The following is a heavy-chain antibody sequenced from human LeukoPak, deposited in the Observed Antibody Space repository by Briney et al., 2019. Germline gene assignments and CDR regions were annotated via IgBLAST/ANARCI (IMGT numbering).Heavy chain of an antibody. D-gene: IGHD3-10*01. CDR3: ARLGRHYYGSGSHPYYFDY. V-gene: IGHV4-39*01. J-gene: IGHJ4*02. CDR2: IYYSGST. CDR1: GGSISSSSYY. Sequence: SETLSLTCTVSGGSISSSSYYWGWIRQPPGKGLEWIGSIYYSGSTYYNPSLKSRVTISVDTSKNQFSLKLSSVTAADTAVYYCARLGRHYYGSGSHPYYFDYWGQGTLVTVSS.